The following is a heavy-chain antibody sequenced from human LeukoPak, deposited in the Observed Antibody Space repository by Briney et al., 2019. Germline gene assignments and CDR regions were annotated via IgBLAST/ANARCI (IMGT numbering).Heavy chain of an antibody. V-gene: IGHV1-18*01. D-gene: IGHD5-24*01. CDR1: GYTFTSYG. CDR2: ISAYNGNT. J-gene: IGHJ4*02. CDR3: ARLPSWLQLRFDGWVYYFDY. Sequence: GASVKVSCKASGYTFTSYGISWVRQAPGQGLEWMGWISAYNGNTNYAQKLQGRVTMTTDTSTSTAYMELRSLRSDDTAVYYCARLPSWLQLRFDGWVYYFDYWGQGTLVTVSS.